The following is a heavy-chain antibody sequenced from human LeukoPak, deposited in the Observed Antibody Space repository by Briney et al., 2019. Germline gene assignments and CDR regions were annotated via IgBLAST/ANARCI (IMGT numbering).Heavy chain of an antibody. Sequence: PSPSLSLTWTVSGASIGGDYCHWIRQPPGVGLEWIGFMIYIVRTDSKPSLTGRVTLSVDTSSNQFFLNLRSLTAAETAVFYCAREYSSFEYWGQGILVTVSS. CDR2: MIYIVRT. D-gene: IGHD3-22*01. CDR1: GASIGGDY. CDR3: AREYSSFEY. J-gene: IGHJ4*02. V-gene: IGHV4-59*01.